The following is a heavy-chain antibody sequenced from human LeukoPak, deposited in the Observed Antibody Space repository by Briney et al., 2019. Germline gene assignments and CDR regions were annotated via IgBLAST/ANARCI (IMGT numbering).Heavy chain of an antibody. V-gene: IGHV4-59*01. CDR2: IYYSGST. Sequence: PSETLSLTCTVSGGSISSYYWSWIRQPPGKGLEWIGYIYYSGSTNYNPSLKSRVTISVDTSKNQFSLKLSSVTAADTAVCYCARDLGGSGYYYSPDYYYYMDVWAKGPRSPSP. J-gene: IGHJ6*03. D-gene: IGHD3-22*01. CDR1: GGSISSYY. CDR3: ARDLGGSGYYYSPDYYYYMDV.